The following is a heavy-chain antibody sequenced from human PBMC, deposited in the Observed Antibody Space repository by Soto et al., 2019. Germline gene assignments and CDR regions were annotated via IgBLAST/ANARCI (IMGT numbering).Heavy chain of an antibody. CDR3: ARHSLKEAYYDFWSGAAYDAFDI. CDR2: IYYSGST. Sequence: QLQLQESGPGLVKPSETLSLTCTVSGGSISSSSYYWGWIRQPPGKGLEWIGSIYYSGSTYYNPSLKSRVTISVDTSKNQFSLKLSSVTAADTAVYYCARHSLKEAYYDFWSGAAYDAFDIWGQGTMVTVSS. D-gene: IGHD3-3*01. CDR1: GGSISSSSYY. V-gene: IGHV4-39*01. J-gene: IGHJ3*02.